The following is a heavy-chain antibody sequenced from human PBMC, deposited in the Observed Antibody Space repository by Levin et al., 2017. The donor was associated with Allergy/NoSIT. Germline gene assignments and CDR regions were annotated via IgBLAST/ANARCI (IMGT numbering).Heavy chain of an antibody. D-gene: IGHD3-10*01. Sequence: PGGSLRLSCAASGFTFSSYGMHWVRQAPGKGLEWVAVISYDGSNKYYADSVKGRFTISRDNSKNTLYLQMNSLRAEDTAVYYCAKEYYYGSGSLYYYYMDVWGKGTTVTVSS. CDR3: AKEYYYGSGSLYYYYMDV. CDR1: GFTFSSYG. J-gene: IGHJ6*03. V-gene: IGHV3-30*18. CDR2: ISYDGSNK.